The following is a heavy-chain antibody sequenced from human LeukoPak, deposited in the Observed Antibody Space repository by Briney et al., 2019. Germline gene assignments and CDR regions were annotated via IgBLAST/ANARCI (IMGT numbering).Heavy chain of an antibody. CDR3: ARVEDVDTAMALTIHFDY. CDR2: ISAYNGNR. D-gene: IGHD5-18*01. J-gene: IGHJ4*02. Sequence: ASVKVSCKASGYTFTSYGISWVRQAPGQGLEWMGWISAYNGNRNYAQKPQGRVTMTTDTSTSTAYMELRSLRSDDTAVYYCARVEDVDTAMALTIHFDYWGQGTLVTVSS. CDR1: GYTFTSYG. V-gene: IGHV1-18*04.